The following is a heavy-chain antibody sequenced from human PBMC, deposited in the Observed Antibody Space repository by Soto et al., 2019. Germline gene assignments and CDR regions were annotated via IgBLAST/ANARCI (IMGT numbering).Heavy chain of an antibody. CDR1: GGSFSGYR. D-gene: IGHD1-1*01. V-gene: IGHV4-34*01. Sequence: PSETLSLTCGVYGGSFSGYRWNWIRQSPGQGLEWIGEINHSGTTKYNPSLESRINLSVDTSKKQFSLKMFSVTAADTAIYYCARGWRFDPWGQGTQVTVSS. CDR2: INHSGTT. J-gene: IGHJ5*02. CDR3: ARGWRFDP.